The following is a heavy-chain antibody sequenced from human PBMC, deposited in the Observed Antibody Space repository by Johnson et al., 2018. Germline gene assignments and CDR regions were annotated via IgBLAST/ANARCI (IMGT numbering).Heavy chain of an antibody. Sequence: VQLVESGGGLVQPGGSLRLSCSASGFIFSNYVMHWVRQAPGQGLQYVSGISSNGGSTKYANSVKGRFTISRDNSKNTVYLQMGSLRAEDMAVYYCARGFWCTTRCQTPLDYYYFMDVWGKGTTVTVSS. V-gene: IGHV3-64*01. D-gene: IGHD2-8*01. CDR1: GFIFSNYV. CDR2: ISSNGGST. CDR3: ARGFWCTTRCQTPLDYYYFMDV. J-gene: IGHJ6*03.